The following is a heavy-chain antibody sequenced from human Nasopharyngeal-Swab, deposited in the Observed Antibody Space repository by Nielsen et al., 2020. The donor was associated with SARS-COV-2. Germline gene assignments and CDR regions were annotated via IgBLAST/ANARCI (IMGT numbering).Heavy chain of an antibody. J-gene: IGHJ6*02. V-gene: IGHV4-39*01. CDR1: GGSISSSSYY. Sequence: SETLSLTCTVSGGSISSSSYYWGWIRQPPGKGLEWIGSIYYSGSTYYNPSLKSRVAISVDTSKNQFSLKLSSVTAADTAVYYCASGSGSYYKGPGVWGQGTTVTVSS. CDR2: IYYSGST. CDR3: ASGSGSYYKGPGV. D-gene: IGHD3-10*01.